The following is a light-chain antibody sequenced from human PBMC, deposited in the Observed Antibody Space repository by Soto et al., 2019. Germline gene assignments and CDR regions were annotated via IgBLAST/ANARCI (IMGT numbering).Light chain of an antibody. Sequence: IQMTKSPSTLSASLGDRVSITCRASESISTWLAWHQQQPGKAPKLLIYKASSLQSGVPGRFSGSGSGTEFTLTISSLQPDEVATYYCLQYNSHRTVGQGTKVDI. J-gene: IGKJ1*01. CDR3: LQYNSHRT. V-gene: IGKV1-5*03. CDR2: KAS. CDR1: ESISTW.